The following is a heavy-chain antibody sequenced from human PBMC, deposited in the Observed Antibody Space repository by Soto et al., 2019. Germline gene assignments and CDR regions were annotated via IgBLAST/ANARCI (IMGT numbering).Heavy chain of an antibody. CDR1: GYTFTRDN. V-gene: IGHV1-46*01. D-gene: IGHD5-18*01. CDR2: IHPSDSRT. J-gene: IGHJ4*02. Sequence: RASVKVSCKAAGYTFTRDNIHWVRQAHGKGLEWMGVIHPSDSRTTLAQKFQGRVTMTRETSTNTVHMELSSLRSEDTAVYYCAREGGFSSREFDSWGQGTQVTVSS. CDR3: AREGGFSSREFDS.